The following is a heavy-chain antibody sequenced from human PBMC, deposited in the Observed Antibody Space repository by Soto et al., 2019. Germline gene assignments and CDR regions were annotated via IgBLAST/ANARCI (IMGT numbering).Heavy chain of an antibody. Sequence: PSETLSLTCTVSGASISGFYWSWIRKSAGKGLEWIGRTYATGPTDYNPSLKSRVMMSVDPSKKQFSLKLRPVTAADTAVYYCVRDGTKTLRDWFDPWGQGISVTVSS. CDR3: VRDGTKTLRDWFDP. D-gene: IGHD1-1*01. CDR2: TYATGPT. J-gene: IGHJ5*02. CDR1: GASISGFY. V-gene: IGHV4-4*07.